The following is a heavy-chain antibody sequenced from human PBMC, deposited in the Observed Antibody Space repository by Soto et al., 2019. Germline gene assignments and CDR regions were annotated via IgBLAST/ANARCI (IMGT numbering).Heavy chain of an antibody. CDR1: GGSISSYY. J-gene: IGHJ5*02. V-gene: IGHV4-59*01. D-gene: IGHD4-17*01. CDR2: IYYSGST. CDR3: ARAGPDYGGNWFDP. Sequence: SETLSLTCTVSGGSISSYYWSWIRQPPGKGLEWIGYIYYSGSTNYNPSLKSRVTISVDTSKNQFSLKLSSVTAADTDVYYCARAGPDYGGNWFDPWGQGTLVTVSS.